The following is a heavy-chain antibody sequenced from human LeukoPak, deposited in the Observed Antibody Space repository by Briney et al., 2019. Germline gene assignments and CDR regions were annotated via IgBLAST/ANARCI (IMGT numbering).Heavy chain of an antibody. D-gene: IGHD1-14*01. CDR2: IWNDGTNI. CDR3: ARGGYNFDY. J-gene: IGHJ4*02. V-gene: IGHV3-33*01. CDR1: GFTFSSYG. Sequence: PGRSLRLSCAASGFTFSSYGMHWVRQAPGKGLEWVAFIWNDGTNIYYVDSVKGRFSISRDNSKNTLYLGMNSLRVEDTAVYYCARGGYNFDYWGQGTLVTVSS.